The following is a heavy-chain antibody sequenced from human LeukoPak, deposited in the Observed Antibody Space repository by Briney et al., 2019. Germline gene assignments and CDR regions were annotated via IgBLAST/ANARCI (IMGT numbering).Heavy chain of an antibody. Sequence: PSETLSLTCTVSGASISSYYWNWIRQPAGKGLEWIGRIYTSGSTKYNPSLKSSGDVSVDKSKNQFTLTLTSVTAADTAVCDCVRGLGDGYNRDWFDPWGQGTLVTVSS. CDR2: IYTSGST. V-gene: IGHV4-4*07. D-gene: IGHD5-24*01. CDR3: VRGLGDGYNRDWFDP. J-gene: IGHJ5*02. CDR1: GASISSYY.